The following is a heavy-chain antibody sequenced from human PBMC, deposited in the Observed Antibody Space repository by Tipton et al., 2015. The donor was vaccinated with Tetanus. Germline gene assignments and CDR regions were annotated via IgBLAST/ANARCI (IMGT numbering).Heavy chain of an antibody. V-gene: IGHV4-31*03. D-gene: IGHD1-26*01. CDR1: GASINAGGYL. J-gene: IGHJ4*02. CDR2: IYYTALT. Sequence: TLSLTCTVSGASINAGGYLWTWVRQRPGKGLEWVGNIYYTALTSYTPSLNSRVTISVDSSKNHFPLNLTSVTAADTAVYFCARGLPREPFYLDYWGQGKQVTVSS. CDR3: ARGLPREPFYLDY.